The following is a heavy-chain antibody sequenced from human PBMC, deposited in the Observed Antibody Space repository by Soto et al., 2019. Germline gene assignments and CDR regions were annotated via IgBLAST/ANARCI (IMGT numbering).Heavy chain of an antibody. CDR2: INAGRGKT. D-gene: IGHD4-17*01. CDR1: GFSFTSYS. CDR3: ARWIDNGYFDY. Sequence: QGQLVQSGAEVKKPGASVKVSCGTSGFSFTSYSFHWVRQAPAQGLQWMGWINAGRGKTKYSQQFQGRVTFTWDTSANIVYMELSRLTSEDTSVFYCARWIDNGYFDYWGQGTLVTVSA. V-gene: IGHV1-3*01. J-gene: IGHJ4*02.